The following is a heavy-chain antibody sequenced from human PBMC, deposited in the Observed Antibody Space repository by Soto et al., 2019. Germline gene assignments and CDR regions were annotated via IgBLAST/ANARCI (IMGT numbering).Heavy chain of an antibody. J-gene: IGHJ5*02. D-gene: IGHD3-10*01. CDR3: AREPISTPRGVTQVDP. CDR2: FYSSGSI. V-gene: IGHV4-31*03. Sequence: KTSETLSLTCFVSGYSITAGGYYWSWIRHHPGKGLEWIGSFYSSGSIIYNPSLGSRVTMSLDAAKNHFSLELRSVTVADTAVYYCAREPISTPRGVTQVDPWGQGTQVTVSS. CDR1: GYSITAGGYY.